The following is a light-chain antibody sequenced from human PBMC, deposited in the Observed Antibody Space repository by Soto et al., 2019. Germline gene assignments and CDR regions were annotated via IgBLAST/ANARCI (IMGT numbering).Light chain of an antibody. CDR1: NSNIGNNY. CDR2: DNN. V-gene: IGLV1-51*01. CDR3: ATWDLSLRAYV. J-gene: IGLJ1*01. Sequence: QSVLTQPPSVPAAPGQKVTISCSGSNSNIGNNYVSWYQQLPGTAPKLLIYDNNKRPSGIPDRFSGSKSGTSATLGITGLLTGDEADYYCATWDLSLRAYVFGTGTKLTVL.